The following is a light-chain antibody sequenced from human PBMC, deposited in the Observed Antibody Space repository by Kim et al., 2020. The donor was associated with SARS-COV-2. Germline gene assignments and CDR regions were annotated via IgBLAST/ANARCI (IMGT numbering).Light chain of an antibody. Sequence: SSELTQDSAVSVALGQTVRITCPGDSLRSYYATWYQQKPGQAPILVIYGKNNRPSGIPDRFSGSSSGNTASLTITGTQAGDEADYYCNSRDSNDNVVFGG. CDR3: NSRDSNDNVV. CDR2: GKN. J-gene: IGLJ2*01. CDR1: SLRSYY. V-gene: IGLV3-19*01.